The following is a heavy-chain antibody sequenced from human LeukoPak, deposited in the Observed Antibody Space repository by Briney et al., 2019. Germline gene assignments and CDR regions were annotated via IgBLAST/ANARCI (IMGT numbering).Heavy chain of an antibody. Sequence: GASVKVSCKASAYTFTGYYMHWVRQAPGQGLEWMGWINPDSGGTNYAQKFQGRVTMTRDTSISTAYMEVSRLRSDDTAVYYCAREGNGWYGNFDYWGQGTLVTVSS. J-gene: IGHJ4*02. D-gene: IGHD6-19*01. CDR1: AYTFTGYY. CDR2: INPDSGGT. CDR3: AREGNGWYGNFDY. V-gene: IGHV1-2*02.